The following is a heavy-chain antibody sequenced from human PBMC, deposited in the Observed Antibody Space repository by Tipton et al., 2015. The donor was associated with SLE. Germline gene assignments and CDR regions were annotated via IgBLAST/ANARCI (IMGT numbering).Heavy chain of an antibody. D-gene: IGHD4-11*01. CDR3: ARDKVVRTIYSNNYYFDL. J-gene: IGHJ2*01. CDR1: GGSISSSGYY. V-gene: IGHV4-31*03. CDR2: IYYRGST. Sequence: TLSLTCTVSGGSISSSGYYWSWIRQHPGKGLEWIGYIYYRGSTYYNPSLKRRITIAIDTSNNHFSLRLISVTAADTATYYCARDKVVRTIYSNNYYFDLWGRGTLVTVSS.